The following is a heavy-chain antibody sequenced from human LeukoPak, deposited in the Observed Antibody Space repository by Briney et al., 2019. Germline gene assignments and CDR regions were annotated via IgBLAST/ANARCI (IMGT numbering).Heavy chain of an antibody. CDR1: GFTFSSYG. V-gene: IGHV3-30*02. CDR3: AKDRVGAKAGLNY. J-gene: IGHJ4*02. CDR2: IRYDGSNK. Sequence: GGSLRLSCAASGFTFSSYGMHWVRQAPGKGLEWVAFIRYDGSNKYYADSVKGRFTISRDNSKNTLYLQMNSLRAEDTAVYHCAKDRVGAKAGLNYWGQGTLVTVSS. D-gene: IGHD1-26*01.